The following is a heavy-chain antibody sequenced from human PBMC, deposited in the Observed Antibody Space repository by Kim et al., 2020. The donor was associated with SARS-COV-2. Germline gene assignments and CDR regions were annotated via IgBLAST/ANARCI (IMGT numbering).Heavy chain of an antibody. J-gene: IGHJ1*01. CDR1: GFTFGSYW. CDR2: IKQDGTQQ. Sequence: GGSLRLSRAASGFTFGSYWMTWVRQAPGKGLEWVANIKQDGTQQYYVDSVRGRFTVSRDGANMYLQMNSLRAEDTAVYYCARTLTGTTESFEYWGRGTLVTVSS. CDR3: ARTLTGTTESFEY. V-gene: IGHV3-7*03. D-gene: IGHD3-9*01.